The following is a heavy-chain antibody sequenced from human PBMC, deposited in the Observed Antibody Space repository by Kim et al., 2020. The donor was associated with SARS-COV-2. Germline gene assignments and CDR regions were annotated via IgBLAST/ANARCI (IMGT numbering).Heavy chain of an antibody. V-gene: IGHV3-74*01. CDR1: GFTFSSYW. CDR3: ARAGDDFWSGSNPSCFDY. CDR2: INSDGSST. Sequence: GGSLRLSCAASGFTFSSYWMHWVRQAPGKGLVWVSRINSDGSSTSYADSVKGRFTISRDNAKNTLYLQMNSLRAEDTAVYYCARAGDDFWSGSNPSCFDYWGQGTLVTVSS. J-gene: IGHJ4*02. D-gene: IGHD3-3*01.